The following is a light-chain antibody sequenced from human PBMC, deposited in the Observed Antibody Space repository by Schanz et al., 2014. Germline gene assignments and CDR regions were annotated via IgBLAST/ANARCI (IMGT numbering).Light chain of an antibody. CDR3: QQYGSSPQT. J-gene: IGKJ5*01. Sequence: EIVMTQSPATLSVSPGERGTLSCRASQTVSNNLAWYQQKPGQTPRLLIYGASTRATGIPAKFSGSGSGTEFTLTISRLEPEDFAVYYCQQYGSSPQTFGQGTRLEIK. CDR2: GAS. CDR1: QTVSNN. V-gene: IGKV3-15*01.